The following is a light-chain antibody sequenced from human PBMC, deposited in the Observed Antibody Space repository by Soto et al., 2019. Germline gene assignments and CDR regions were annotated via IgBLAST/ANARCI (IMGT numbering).Light chain of an antibody. CDR3: SSFTPSSYLV. V-gene: IGLV2-14*01. Sequence: QSALTQPASVSGSPGQSITISCTGTSSDVGGYNYVSWYQQHPGKVPKLIIYDVSDRPSGVSNRFSGSRSGNTASLTVSGLQDEDEAASSCSSFTPSSYLVFGGGTKLTVL. CDR2: DVS. CDR1: SSDVGGYNY. J-gene: IGLJ3*02.